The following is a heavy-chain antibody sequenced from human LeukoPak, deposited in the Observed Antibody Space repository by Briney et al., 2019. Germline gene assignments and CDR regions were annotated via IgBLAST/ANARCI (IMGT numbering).Heavy chain of an antibody. V-gene: IGHV1-3*01. Sequence: GASVKVSCKASGYTFTSYAMHWVRQAPGQRPEWMGWINAGNGNTKYSQKFQGRVTITRDTSASTAYMELSSLRSEDTAVYYCARGPRAAADDYWGQGTLVTVSS. D-gene: IGHD6-13*01. CDR2: INAGNGNT. J-gene: IGHJ4*02. CDR1: GYTFTSYA. CDR3: ARGPRAAADDY.